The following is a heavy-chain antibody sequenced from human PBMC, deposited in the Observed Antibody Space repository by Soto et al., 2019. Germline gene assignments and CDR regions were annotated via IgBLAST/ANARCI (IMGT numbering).Heavy chain of an antibody. Sequence: PSETLSLTCTVSVGSISNYYWSWIRQPPGKGLEWIGYIYYSGNTNYNPSLKSRVTISVDTSKNQFFLKLSSVTAADTAVYYCGGGGGFFAYGGQGTLVPVPP. CDR1: VGSISNYY. V-gene: IGHV4-59*08. D-gene: IGHD3-16*01. J-gene: IGHJ4*02. CDR2: IYYSGNT. CDR3: GGGGGFFAY.